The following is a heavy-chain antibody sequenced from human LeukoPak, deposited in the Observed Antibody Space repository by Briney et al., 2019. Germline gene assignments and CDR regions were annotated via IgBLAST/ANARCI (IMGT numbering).Heavy chain of an antibody. D-gene: IGHD2-21*02. J-gene: IGHJ6*02. V-gene: IGHV4-34*01. Sequence: SETLSLTCAVYGGSFSGYYWSWIRQPPGKGLEWIGEINHSGSTNYNPSLKSRVTISVDTSKNQFSLKLSSVTAADTAVYYCARHVVVVTARPYYYYGMDVWGQGTTVTVSS. CDR3: ARHVVVVTARPYYYYGMDV. CDR1: GGSFSGYY. CDR2: INHSGST.